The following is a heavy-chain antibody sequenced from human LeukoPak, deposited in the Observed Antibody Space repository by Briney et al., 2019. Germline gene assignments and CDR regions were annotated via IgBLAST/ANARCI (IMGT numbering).Heavy chain of an antibody. Sequence: GASVKVSCKASGYTFTSYGISWVRQAPGQGLEWMGWINTNTGNPTYAQGFTGRFVFSLDTSVSTAYLQISSLKAEDTAVYYCAREVVAGTRGPGGISYWGQGTLVTVSS. J-gene: IGHJ4*02. D-gene: IGHD6-19*01. V-gene: IGHV7-4-1*02. CDR1: GYTFTSYG. CDR3: AREVVAGTRGPGGISY. CDR2: INTNTGNP.